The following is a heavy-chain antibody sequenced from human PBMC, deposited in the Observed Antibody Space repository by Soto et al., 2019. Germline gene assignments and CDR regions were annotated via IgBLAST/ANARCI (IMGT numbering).Heavy chain of an antibody. CDR2: IIPIFGTA. V-gene: IGHV1-69*06. CDR3: ASRYQLRGGMDV. J-gene: IGHJ6*02. D-gene: IGHD2-2*01. CDR1: GGTFSSYA. Sequence: QVQLVQSGAEVKKPGSSVKVSCKASGGTFSSYAISWVRQAPGQGLEWMGGIIPIFGTANYAQKFQGRVTITADKSTSTAYMELSSLRXXXXXXXXCASRYQLRGGMDVWGQGTTVTVSS.